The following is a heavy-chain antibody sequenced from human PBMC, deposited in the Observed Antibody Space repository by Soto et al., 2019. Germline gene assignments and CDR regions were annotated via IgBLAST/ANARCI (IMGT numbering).Heavy chain of an antibody. CDR2: ISGSGGTT. J-gene: IGHJ3*02. Sequence: GGSLRLSCAASGFIFRTHAMSWVRQAPGKGLEWVSVISGSGGTTYYADSVKGRFTISRDNSKDTLSLQMNSLRAEDTALYYCAKDSGKYYDIPFVFDICGQGTMVTV. CDR1: GFIFRTHA. D-gene: IGHD3-9*01. CDR3: AKDSGKYYDIPFVFDI. V-gene: IGHV3-23*01.